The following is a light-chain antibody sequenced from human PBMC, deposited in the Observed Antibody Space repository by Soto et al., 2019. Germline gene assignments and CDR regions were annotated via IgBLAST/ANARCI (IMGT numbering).Light chain of an antibody. J-gene: IGLJ1*01. Sequence: QSVLTQPASVSGSPGQSNTISCTGTSSDVGGYGYVSWYQQHPGKAPKLMIYGVNNRPSGVSYRFSGSKSGNTASLTISGLQAEDEADYYCSSYTSSTTYVFGTGTKLTVL. CDR1: SSDVGGYGY. CDR2: GVN. CDR3: SSYTSSTTYV. V-gene: IGLV2-14*01.